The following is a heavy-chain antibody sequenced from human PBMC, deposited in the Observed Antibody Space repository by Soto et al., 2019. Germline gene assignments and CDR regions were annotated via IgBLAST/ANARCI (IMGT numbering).Heavy chain of an antibody. D-gene: IGHD2-2*01. CDR3: TRSACMDV. CDR2: ISSGSSTI. J-gene: IGHJ6*03. Sequence: PGGSLRLSCAASGFTFSSYSMNWVRQAPGKGLEWVSYISSGSSTIYYADPVKGRFSISRDNAKNSLYLQMDSLRAEDTAVYYATRSACMDVWGTGTTVTVSS. V-gene: IGHV3-48*01. CDR1: GFTFSSYS.